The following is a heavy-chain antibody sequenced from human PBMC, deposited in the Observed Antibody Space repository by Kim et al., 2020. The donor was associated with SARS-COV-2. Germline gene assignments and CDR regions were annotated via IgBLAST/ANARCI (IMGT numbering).Heavy chain of an antibody. CDR2: ISSSSSTI. V-gene: IGHV3-48*02. CDR1: GFTFSSYS. CDR3: ARDFHSGSGAIEDY. J-gene: IGHJ4*02. D-gene: IGHD3-10*01. Sequence: GGSLRLSCAASGFTFSSYSMNWVRQAPGKGLEWVSYISSSSSTIYYADSVKGRFTISRDNAKNSLYLQMNSLRDEDTAVYYCARDFHSGSGAIEDYWGQGTLVTVSS.